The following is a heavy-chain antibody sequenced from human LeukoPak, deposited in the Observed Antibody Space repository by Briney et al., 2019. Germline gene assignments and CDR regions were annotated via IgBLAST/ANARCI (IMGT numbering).Heavy chain of an antibody. CDR1: GFTFSTYG. D-gene: IGHD5-24*01. CDR2: IRYDGSKK. J-gene: IGHJ4*02. V-gene: IGHV3-30*02. CDR3: ARALDGSPFDY. Sequence: PGGSLRLSCAASGFTFSTYGMHWVRQAPGKGLEWVAFIRYDGSKKYYADSLKGRLTISRDNSKSTLYLQMNSLGPEDTAVYYCARALDGSPFDYWGQGTLVTVSS.